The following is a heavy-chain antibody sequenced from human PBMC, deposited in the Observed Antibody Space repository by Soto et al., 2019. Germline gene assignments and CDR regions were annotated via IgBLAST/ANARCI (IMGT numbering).Heavy chain of an antibody. Sequence: SVKVSCKASGGTFSSYAISWVRQAPGQGLEWMGGIIPIFGTANYAQKFQGRVTITADKSTSTAYMELSSLRSEDTAVYYGARDASGTYYYDSSGYYGPPPYYYGMDVWGQGTTVTVSS. D-gene: IGHD3-22*01. CDR3: ARDASGTYYYDSSGYYGPPPYYYGMDV. CDR1: GGTFSSYA. J-gene: IGHJ6*02. CDR2: IIPIFGTA. V-gene: IGHV1-69*06.